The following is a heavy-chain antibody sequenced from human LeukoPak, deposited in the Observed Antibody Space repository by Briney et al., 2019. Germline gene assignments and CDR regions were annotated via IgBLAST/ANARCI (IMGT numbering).Heavy chain of an antibody. CDR1: GFTFSSYA. CDR3: AKARYDSSGFNWFDP. CDR2: ISGSGGST. J-gene: IGHJ5*02. D-gene: IGHD3-22*01. Sequence: GGSLRLSCAASGFTFSSYATSWVRQAPGKGLEWVSAISGSGGSTYYADSVKGRFTISRDNSKNTLYLQMNSLRAEDTAVYYCAKARYDSSGFNWFDPWGQGTLVTVSS. V-gene: IGHV3-23*01.